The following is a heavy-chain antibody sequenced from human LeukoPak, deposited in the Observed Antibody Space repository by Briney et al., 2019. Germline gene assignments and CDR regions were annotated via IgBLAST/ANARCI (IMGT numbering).Heavy chain of an antibody. CDR2: INPNSGGT. Sequence: ASVKVSCKASGYTFTGYYMHWVRQAPGQGLEWMGWINPNSGGTNYAQKFQGRVTMTRDTSISTAYMELSRLRSDDTAVYYCARDQGQWLVENAFDIWGRGTMVTVSS. V-gene: IGHV1-2*02. CDR1: GYTFTGYY. CDR3: ARDQGQWLVENAFDI. D-gene: IGHD6-19*01. J-gene: IGHJ3*02.